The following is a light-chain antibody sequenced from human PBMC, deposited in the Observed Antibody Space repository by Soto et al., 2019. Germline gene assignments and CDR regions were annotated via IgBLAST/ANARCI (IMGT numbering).Light chain of an antibody. V-gene: IGKV1-39*01. CDR2: AAS. CDR1: ETISTF. CDR3: QQSYDISPIT. Sequence: IQMTQSPSSLSVSVLDIFTMTFRASETISTFLNWYQVKPGKAPKLLIYAASTLQDGVPSRFSGSGSGTDFTLTINSLQPEDFASYYCQQSYDISPITFGQGTRLEIK. J-gene: IGKJ5*01.